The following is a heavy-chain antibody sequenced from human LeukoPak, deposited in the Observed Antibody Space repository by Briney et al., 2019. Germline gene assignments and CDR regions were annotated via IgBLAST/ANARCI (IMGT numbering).Heavy chain of an antibody. V-gene: IGHV4-61*02. D-gene: IGHD6-6*01. J-gene: IGHJ4*02. Sequence: PSQTLSLTCTVSGGSISSGSYYWSWIRQPAGKGLEWIGRIYTSGSTNYNPSLKSRVTISVDTSKNQFSLKLSSVTAVDTAVYYCARGPGGSSSSDFDYWGQGTLVTVSS. CDR1: GGSISSGSYY. CDR3: ARGPGGSSSSDFDY. CDR2: IYTSGST.